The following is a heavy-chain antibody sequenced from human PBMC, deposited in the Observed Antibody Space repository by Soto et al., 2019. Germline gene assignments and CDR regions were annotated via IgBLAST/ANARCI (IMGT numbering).Heavy chain of an antibody. CDR3: ARDLEFRDGNISHLDY. CDR1: GGTFSSHV. CDR2: FMPIIGAA. J-gene: IGHJ4*02. Sequence: QVQLVQSGAEVKKPGSSVKVSCKASGGTFSSHVFNWVRQAPGQGLEWRGGFMPIIGAANYAQKYQGRATITADESTSTAYMELSSLRSEETAVYYCARDLEFRDGNISHLDYSGQGTLVNASS. V-gene: IGHV1-69*01. D-gene: IGHD3-10*01.